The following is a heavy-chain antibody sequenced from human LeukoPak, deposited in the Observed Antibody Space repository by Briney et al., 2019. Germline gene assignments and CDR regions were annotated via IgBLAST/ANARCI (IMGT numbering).Heavy chain of an antibody. Sequence: SQTLSLTCAISGDNVSNNGAAWNWIRQSPSRGLEWLGRTYYRSKWYNDYALSVKSRITINPDTSKNQFSLHLNSVTPDDTAVYYCVRAAAGGWFFQHWGRGTLVTVSS. CDR1: GDNVSNNGAA. V-gene: IGHV6-1*01. CDR3: VRAAAGGWFFQH. D-gene: IGHD6-13*01. J-gene: IGHJ1*01. CDR2: TYYRSKWYN.